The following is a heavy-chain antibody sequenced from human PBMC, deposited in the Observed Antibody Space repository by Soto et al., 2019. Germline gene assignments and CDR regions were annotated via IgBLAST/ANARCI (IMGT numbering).Heavy chain of an antibody. Sequence: SETLSLTCTVPGGSITSDNYYWSWVRQRPGKGLEWIGFIYATGSTYYNPSLKSRVTISVDTSKDQFSLKVSSVTAADTAVYYCARVQATYGSQCFDYWGQGTLVTVSS. V-gene: IGHV4-30-4*01. CDR1: GGSITSDNYY. D-gene: IGHD3-10*01. J-gene: IGHJ4*02. CDR3: ARVQATYGSQCFDY. CDR2: IYATGST.